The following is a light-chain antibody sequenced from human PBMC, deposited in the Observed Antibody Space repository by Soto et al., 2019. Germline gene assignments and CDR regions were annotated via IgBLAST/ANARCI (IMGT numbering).Light chain of an antibody. CDR3: QQYNNWPPWT. CDR1: QSVSSN. Sequence: EIVMTQSPATLSVSPGERATLSCRASQSVSSNLAWYQQKHGQAPRLLIYGASTRATGIPARFSGSGSGTEFTLTISILKSEDFAVYYCQQYNNWPPWTFGQRTKVEIK. J-gene: IGKJ1*01. CDR2: GAS. V-gene: IGKV3-15*01.